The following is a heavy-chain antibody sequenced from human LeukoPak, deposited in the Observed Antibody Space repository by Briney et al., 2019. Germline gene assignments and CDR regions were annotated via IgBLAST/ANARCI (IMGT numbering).Heavy chain of an antibody. D-gene: IGHD6-13*01. CDR2: ITGGGDRT. Sequence: GGSLRLSCAASGFSFSSNAMSWVRQAPGKGLERVSVITGGGDRTFYSDSVKGRFTISRDNAGNSLYLQMSSLRAEDTAVYYCARRIAGSDTGGYFQEWGQGTLATVSS. CDR1: GFSFSSNA. V-gene: IGHV3-23*01. J-gene: IGHJ1*01. CDR3: ARRIAGSDTGGYFQE.